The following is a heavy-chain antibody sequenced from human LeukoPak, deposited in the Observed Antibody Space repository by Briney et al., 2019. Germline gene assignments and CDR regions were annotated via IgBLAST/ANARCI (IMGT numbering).Heavy chain of an antibody. Sequence: GGSLRLSCAASGFTVSSNYMGWVRQAPGKGLEWVSAIYSGGSTYYADSVKGRFTVSRDNSKNTLYLQMNSLRAEDTAVYYCARDPDSSSSYSYWGQGTLVTVSS. CDR2: IYSGGST. CDR3: ARDPDSSSSYSY. D-gene: IGHD6-6*01. V-gene: IGHV3-66*02. CDR1: GFTVSSNY. J-gene: IGHJ4*02.